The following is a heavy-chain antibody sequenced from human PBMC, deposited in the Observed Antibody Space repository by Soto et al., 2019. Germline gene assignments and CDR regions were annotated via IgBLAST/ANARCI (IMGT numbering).Heavy chain of an antibody. J-gene: IGHJ6*03. Sequence: PSETLSLTCTVSCGSISSYYWSWIRQPPGKGLEWIGYIYYSGSTNYNPSLKSRVTISVDTSKNQFSLKLSSVTAADTAVYYCARMYMVRGVIITSAHYYYMDVWGKGTTVTVSS. CDR2: IYYSGST. CDR1: CGSISSYY. CDR3: ARMYMVRGVIITSAHYYYMDV. V-gene: IGHV4-59*01. D-gene: IGHD3-10*01.